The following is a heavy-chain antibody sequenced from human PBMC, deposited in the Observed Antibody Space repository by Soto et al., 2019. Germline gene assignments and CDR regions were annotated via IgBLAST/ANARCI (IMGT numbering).Heavy chain of an antibody. J-gene: IGHJ4*02. CDR2: ISAYNGNT. CDR1: GYTFASYA. Sequence: QVQLVQSGAEVKKPGASVKVSCKASGYTFASYAISWMRQAPGQGLEWMGWISAYNGNTNYAQKLQGRVTMTTDTSTSTAYMELRSLNSADTAGYYCASDPPPPDHGGQGTLVTVSS. V-gene: IGHV1-18*01. CDR3: ASDPPPPDH.